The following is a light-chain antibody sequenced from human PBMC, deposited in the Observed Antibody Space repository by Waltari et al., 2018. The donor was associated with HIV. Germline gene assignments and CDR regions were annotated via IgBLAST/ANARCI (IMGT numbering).Light chain of an antibody. Sequence: DIQMTQSPSSLSASVGDRVTITCRASQGISNSLAWYQQKPGKAPSLLLYAASKLASGVPSRFSGSTSGTDSTLTISSLQPEDFATYYCQQYYDTPRTFGQGTKVEIK. CDR3: QQYYDTPRT. V-gene: IGKV1-NL1*01. CDR2: AAS. J-gene: IGKJ1*01. CDR1: QGISNS.